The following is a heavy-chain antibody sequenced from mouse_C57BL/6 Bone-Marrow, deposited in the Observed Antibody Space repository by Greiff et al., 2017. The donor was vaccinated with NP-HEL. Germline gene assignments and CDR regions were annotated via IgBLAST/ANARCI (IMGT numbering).Heavy chain of an antibody. V-gene: IGHV2-9-1*01. CDR1: GFSLTSYA. CDR2: IWTGGGT. J-gene: IGHJ4*01. D-gene: IGHD4-1*01. CDR3: ARNLNWYYAMDY. Sequence: QVQLKESGPGLVAPSQSLSITCTVSGFSLTSYAISWVRQPPGKGLEWLGLIWTGGGTNYNSAPKSRLSISKSNYKSQVFLKMNSLQTADTARYYCARNLNWYYAMDYWGQGTSVTVSS.